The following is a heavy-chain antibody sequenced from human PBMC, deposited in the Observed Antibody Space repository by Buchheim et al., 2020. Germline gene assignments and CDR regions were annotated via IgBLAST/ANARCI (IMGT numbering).Heavy chain of an antibody. J-gene: IGHJ6*02. CDR1: GFTFSSYA. CDR3: ARVPYSSSWYVPDYYYYYGMDV. V-gene: IGHV3-30-3*01. Sequence: QVQLVESGGGVVQPGRSLRLSCAASGFTFSSYAMHWVRQAPGKGLEWVAVISYDGSNKYYADSVKGRFTISRDNSKNTLYLQMNSLRAEDTAVYYCARVPYSSSWYVPDYYYYYGMDVWGQGTT. CDR2: ISYDGSNK. D-gene: IGHD6-13*01.